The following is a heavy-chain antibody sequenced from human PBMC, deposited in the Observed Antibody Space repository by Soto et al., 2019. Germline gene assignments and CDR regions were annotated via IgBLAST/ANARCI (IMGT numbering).Heavy chain of an antibody. CDR3: ALRWSGYAQDY. Sequence: QVQLVQSGAEVKKPGSSVKVSCKAYGGTFSSYAISWVRQAPGQGLEWMGGIIPIFGTANYAQKFKGRVTITADESTSTAYMELSSLRYEDTDVYYCALRWSGYAQDYWGQGTLFTVSS. CDR2: IIPIFGTA. V-gene: IGHV1-69*01. CDR1: GGTFSSYA. D-gene: IGHD3-3*01. J-gene: IGHJ4*02.